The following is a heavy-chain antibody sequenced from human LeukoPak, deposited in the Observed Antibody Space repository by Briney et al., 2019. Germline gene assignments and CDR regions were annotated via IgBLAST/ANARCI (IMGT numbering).Heavy chain of an antibody. CDR2: INPYSGVT. CDR1: GYTFTDYN. V-gene: IGHV1-2*02. D-gene: IGHD2-2*01. J-gene: IGHJ4*02. Sequence: ASVKVSCKASGYTFTDYNMHWVRQAPGQGLEWMGWINPYSGVTSYAQKFQARVTMTWDTSIRTAYMELSSLESEDTAVYYCARGGCSSTSCYAYDYWGQGTLVTVSS. CDR3: ARGGCSSTSCYAYDY.